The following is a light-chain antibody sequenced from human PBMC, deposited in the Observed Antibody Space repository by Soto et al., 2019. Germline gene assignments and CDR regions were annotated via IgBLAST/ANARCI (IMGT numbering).Light chain of an antibody. CDR3: LQENSNLWT. Sequence: AIQMTQSPSSLSASVGDRVTMTCRASQGISNDLGWYQQQPWKAPKLLFYAASNLHSGVPLRFSGSGSGTDFTLTISSLQPEDFATYYCLQENSNLWTFGQGTKGEIK. J-gene: IGKJ1*01. CDR2: AAS. V-gene: IGKV1-6*01. CDR1: QGISND.